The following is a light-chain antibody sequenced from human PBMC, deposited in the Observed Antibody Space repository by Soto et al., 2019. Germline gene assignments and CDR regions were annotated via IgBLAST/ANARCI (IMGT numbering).Light chain of an antibody. CDR1: RDIARY. CDR3: QQYDGLPLT. J-gene: IGKJ4*01. Sequence: DIQLTQSPSSLSASVGDRVTITCQASRDIARYLSWYQQKPGKAPQLLFYDASKLQTGVPSGFSGSASGTEFTFAISSLQPEDGATYFCQQYDGLPLTFGGGTKVEIK. CDR2: DAS. V-gene: IGKV1-33*01.